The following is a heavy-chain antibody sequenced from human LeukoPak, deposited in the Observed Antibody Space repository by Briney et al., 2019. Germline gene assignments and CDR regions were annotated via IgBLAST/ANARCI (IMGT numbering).Heavy chain of an antibody. CDR2: IYYSGST. Sequence: KASETLSLTCTVSGGSISSYYWSWIRQPPGKGLEWIGYIYYSGSTNYNPSLKSRVTISVDTSKNQFSLKLSSVTAADTAVYYCARGRGGSYPFDYWGQGTLVTVSS. CDR1: GGSISSYY. V-gene: IGHV4-59*12. D-gene: IGHD1-26*01. J-gene: IGHJ4*02. CDR3: ARGRGGSYPFDY.